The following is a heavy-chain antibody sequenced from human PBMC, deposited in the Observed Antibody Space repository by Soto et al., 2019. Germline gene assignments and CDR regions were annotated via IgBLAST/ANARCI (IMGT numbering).Heavy chain of an antibody. D-gene: IGHD4-17*01. CDR2: INSDGSST. CDR1: GFTFSSYW. Sequence: EVQLVESGGGLVQPGGSLRLSCAASGFTFSSYWMHWVRQAPGKGLVWVSRINSDGSSTSYADSVKGRFTISRDNAKNTLYLQMNSLRAEDTAVYYCARPTVATAYFQDWGQGTLVTVSS. J-gene: IGHJ1*01. CDR3: ARPTVATAYFQD. V-gene: IGHV3-74*01.